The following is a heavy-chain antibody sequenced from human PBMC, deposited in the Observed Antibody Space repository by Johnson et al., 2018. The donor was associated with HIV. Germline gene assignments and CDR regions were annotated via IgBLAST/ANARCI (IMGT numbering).Heavy chain of an antibody. Sequence: VQLVESGGDLVQPGGSLRLSCAASGFTVSSNYMSWVRQAPGKGLEWVSVIYSGGSTYYADSVKGRFTISRDNSKNSLYLQMNSLRAEDTAVYYCARMYSSGWYDLRVVYAFDIWGQGTMVTVSS. CDR2: IYSGGST. D-gene: IGHD6-19*01. CDR1: GFTVSSNY. CDR3: ARMYSSGWYDLRVVYAFDI. J-gene: IGHJ3*02. V-gene: IGHV3-66*01.